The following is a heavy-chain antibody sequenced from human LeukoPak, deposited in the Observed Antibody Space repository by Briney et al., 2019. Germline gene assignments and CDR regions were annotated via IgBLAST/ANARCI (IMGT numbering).Heavy chain of an antibody. J-gene: IGHJ4*02. CDR1: EYTFTTYD. Sequence: APGKVSGKASEYTFTTYDINWVRQAAGQRLEWMGWMNPNSAHTGYAQQFQGRVTLTRNTSISTAYMELSSLRSDDTAVYYCARRPPGIVAANGYWGQGPLVTV. CDR2: MNPNSAHT. V-gene: IGHV1-8*03. D-gene: IGHD6-13*01. CDR3: ARRPPGIVAANGY.